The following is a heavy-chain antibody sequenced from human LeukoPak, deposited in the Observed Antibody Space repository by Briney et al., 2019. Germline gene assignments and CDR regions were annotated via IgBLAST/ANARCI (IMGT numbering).Heavy chain of an antibody. CDR1: GGSFSGYY. Sequence: SETLSLTCAVYGGSFSGYYWSWIRQPPGKGLEWIGEINHSGSTNYNPSLKSRVTISVDTSKNQFSLKLSSVTAADAAVYYCARRAPLYSSSWYRVYYFDYWGQGTLVTVSS. CDR2: INHSGST. V-gene: IGHV4-34*01. D-gene: IGHD6-13*01. CDR3: ARRAPLYSSSWYRVYYFDY. J-gene: IGHJ4*02.